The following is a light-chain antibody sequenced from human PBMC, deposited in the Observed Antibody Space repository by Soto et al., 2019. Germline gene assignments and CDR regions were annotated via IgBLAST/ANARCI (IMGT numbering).Light chain of an antibody. V-gene: IGKV1-39*01. CDR2: AAS. J-gene: IGKJ3*01. CDR1: QRISSY. Sequence: DIQMTQSPSSLSAAVGDRVTITCRASQRISSYLNWYQQKPGKAPKLLIYAASSLQSGVPSRFSGSGSGSDFTLTISSLQPEDFAIYYCQQSYSTPRITFGPGTKVDIK. CDR3: QQSYSTPRIT.